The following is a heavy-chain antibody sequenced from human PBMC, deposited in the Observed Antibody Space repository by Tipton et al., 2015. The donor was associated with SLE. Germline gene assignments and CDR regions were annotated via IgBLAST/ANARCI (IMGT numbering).Heavy chain of an antibody. J-gene: IGHJ4*02. CDR2: IYYTGRT. Sequence: TLSLTCSVSGDSITTTNYFWGWIRQPPGKGLEWIGSIYYTGRTHYNPSPKSRVTISVDTSKDQFFLRLTSVTAADTAVYYCARALSSGWYYYWGQGTLVTVSS. D-gene: IGHD6-19*01. CDR1: GDSITTTNYF. V-gene: IGHV4-39*07. CDR3: ARALSSGWYYY.